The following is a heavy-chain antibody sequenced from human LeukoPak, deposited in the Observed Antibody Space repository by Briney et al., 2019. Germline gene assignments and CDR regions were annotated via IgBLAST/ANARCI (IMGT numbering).Heavy chain of an antibody. D-gene: IGHD3-22*01. V-gene: IGHV4-59*08. Sequence: PSETLSLTCAVYGGSFSGYYWSWIRQPPGKGLEWIGYIYYSGSTNYNPSLKSRVTISVDTSKNQFSLKLSSVTAADTAVYYCARPLNYYDSSGYSDAFDIWGQGTMVTVSS. J-gene: IGHJ3*02. CDR2: IYYSGST. CDR1: GGSFSGYY. CDR3: ARPLNYYDSSGYSDAFDI.